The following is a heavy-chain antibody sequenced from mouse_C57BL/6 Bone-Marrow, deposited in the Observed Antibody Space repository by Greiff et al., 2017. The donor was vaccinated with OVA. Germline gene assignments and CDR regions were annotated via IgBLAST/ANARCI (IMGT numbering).Heavy chain of an antibody. CDR2: IDPENGDT. D-gene: IGHD2-1*01. CDR3: TSYGNFDY. V-gene: IGHV14-4*01. CDR1: GFNIKDDY. Sequence: EVQLQQSGAELLRPGASVRLSCTASGFNIKDDYMPWVNQRPEQGLEWIGWIDPENGDTEYASKFQGKATITADTSSNTAYLQLSSLTSEDTAVYYCTSYGNFDYWGQGTTLTVSS. J-gene: IGHJ2*01.